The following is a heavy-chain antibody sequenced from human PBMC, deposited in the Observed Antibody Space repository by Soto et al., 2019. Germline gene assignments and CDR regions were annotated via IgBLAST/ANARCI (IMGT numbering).Heavy chain of an antibody. V-gene: IGHV3-7*05. Sequence: GGSLRLSCAASGFTFSSYWMSWVRQAPGKGLEWVANIKQDGSEKYYVDSVKGRFTISRDNAKNSLYLQMNSLRAEDTAVYYCAREGGYDFWSGYYHDAFDIWSQGTMVTVSS. CDR2: IKQDGSEK. D-gene: IGHD3-3*01. CDR3: AREGGYDFWSGYYHDAFDI. CDR1: GFTFSSYW. J-gene: IGHJ3*02.